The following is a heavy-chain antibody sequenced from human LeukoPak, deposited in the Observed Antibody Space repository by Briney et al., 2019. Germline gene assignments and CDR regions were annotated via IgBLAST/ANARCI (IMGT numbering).Heavy chain of an antibody. V-gene: IGHV3-21*01. D-gene: IGHD3-22*01. CDR1: GFTFSSYT. CDR2: ISSSSSYI. J-gene: IGHJ6*02. CDR3: ASGRGPYDSSGYVMDV. Sequence: GGSLRLSCAASGFTFSSYTMNWVRQAPGKGLEWVSSISSSSSYIYYANSVKGRLTISRDNAKNSLYLQMNSLRAEDTAVYYCASGRGPYDSSGYVMDVWGQGTTVTVSS.